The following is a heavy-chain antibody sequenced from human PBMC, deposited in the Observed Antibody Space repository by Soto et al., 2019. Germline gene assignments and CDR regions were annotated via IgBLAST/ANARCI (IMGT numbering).Heavy chain of an antibody. J-gene: IGHJ4*02. Sequence: PGGSLRLSCAASGFTFSSYGMHRVRQAPGKGLEWVAVISYDGSNKYYADSVKGRFTISRDNSKNTLYLQMNSLRAEDTAVYYCANTLKGSGSSLDYWGQGTLVTVSS. D-gene: IGHD1-26*01. CDR3: ANTLKGSGSSLDY. CDR1: GFTFSSYG. V-gene: IGHV3-30*18. CDR2: ISYDGSNK.